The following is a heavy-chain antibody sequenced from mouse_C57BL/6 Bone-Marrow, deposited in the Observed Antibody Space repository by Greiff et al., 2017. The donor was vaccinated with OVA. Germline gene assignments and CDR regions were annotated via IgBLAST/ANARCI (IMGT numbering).Heavy chain of an antibody. J-gene: IGHJ2*01. Sequence: EVKVEESGGGLVKPGGSLKLSCAASGYTFSDYGMHWVRQAPEQGLEWVAYISSGSSTIYYEDKVKGRFTISIDNAKNTLFLQITSLRSEDTAMYYGARRLYYFDNWGQGTTLTVSS. V-gene: IGHV5-17*01. CDR2: ISSGSSTI. CDR3: ARRLYYFDN. CDR1: GYTFSDYG.